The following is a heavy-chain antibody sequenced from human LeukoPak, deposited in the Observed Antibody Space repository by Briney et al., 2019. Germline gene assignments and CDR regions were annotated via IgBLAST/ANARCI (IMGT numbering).Heavy chain of an antibody. Sequence: GGSLTLSCGVSAFTFDDYVIHWVSQGARKGMEWDAAMSGTGGSIDYADSVKERFNIFRDNAQSSLYLQMNSLRAEDTAFYYCARSSGSYDGYYGVEVWGQGTTV. CDR3: ARSSGSYDGYYGVEV. V-gene: IGHV3-9*01. J-gene: IGHJ6*01. D-gene: IGHD6-19*01. CDR1: AFTFDDYV. CDR2: MSGTGGSI.